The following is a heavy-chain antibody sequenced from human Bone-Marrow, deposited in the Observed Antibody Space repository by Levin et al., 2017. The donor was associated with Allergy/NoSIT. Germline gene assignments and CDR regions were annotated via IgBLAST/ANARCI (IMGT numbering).Heavy chain of an antibody. Sequence: GSLRLSCTVSGGSISSSSYYWGWIRQPPGKGLEWIGSIYYSGSTYYNPSLKSRATISVDTSKNQFSLKLSSVTAADTAVYYCASNYYYDSSGDPSWDYWGQGTLVTVSS. J-gene: IGHJ4*02. V-gene: IGHV4-39*01. CDR1: GGSISSSSYY. CDR3: ASNYYYDSSGDPSWDY. D-gene: IGHD3-22*01. CDR2: IYYSGST.